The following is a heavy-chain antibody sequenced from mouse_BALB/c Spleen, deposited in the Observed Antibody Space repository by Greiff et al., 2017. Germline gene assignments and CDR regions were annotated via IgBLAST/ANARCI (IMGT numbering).Heavy chain of an antibody. CDR2: ISSGSSTI. Sequence: EVHGVESGGGLVQPGGSRKLSCAASGFTFSSFGMPWVRQTPEKGLEWVAYISSGSSTIYYADTVQGRFTISGDNPKNTLFLQMTSLMSEDTAMYNCARGSLITSVVAWYFDVWGAGTTVTVSS. CDR1: GFTFSSFG. J-gene: IGHJ1*01. D-gene: IGHD1-1*01. V-gene: IGHV5-17*02. CDR3: ARGSLITSVVAWYFDV.